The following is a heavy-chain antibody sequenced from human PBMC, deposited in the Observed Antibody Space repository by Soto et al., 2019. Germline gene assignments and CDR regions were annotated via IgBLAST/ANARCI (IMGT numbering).Heavy chain of an antibody. D-gene: IGHD6-13*01. Sequence: LRLSCAASGFTFSSYWMSWVRQAPGKGLEWVANIKQDGSEKYYVDSVKGRFTISRDNAKNSLYLQMNSLRAEDTAVYYCARERIAAYYYYYGMDVWGQGTTVAVSS. CDR3: ARERIAAYYYYYGMDV. J-gene: IGHJ6*02. CDR1: GFTFSSYW. CDR2: IKQDGSEK. V-gene: IGHV3-7*01.